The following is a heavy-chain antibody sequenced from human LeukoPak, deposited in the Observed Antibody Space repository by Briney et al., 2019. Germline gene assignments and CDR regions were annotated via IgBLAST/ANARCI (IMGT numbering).Heavy chain of an antibody. CDR3: ARERVVDTAMAGFDY. D-gene: IGHD5-18*01. J-gene: IGHJ4*02. V-gene: IGHV1-69*04. CDR2: IIPSLGIA. CDR1: GGTFSSYA. Sequence: SVKVSCKASGGTFSSYAISWVRQAPGQGLEWMGRIIPSLGIANYAQKFQGRVTITADKSTSTAYMELSSLRSEDTAVYYCARERVVDTAMAGFDYWGQGTLVTVSS.